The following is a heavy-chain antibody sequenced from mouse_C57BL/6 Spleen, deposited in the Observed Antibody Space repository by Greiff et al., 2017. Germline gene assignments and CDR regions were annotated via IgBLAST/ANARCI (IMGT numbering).Heavy chain of an antibody. CDR2: IWSGGST. CDR1: GFSLTSYG. V-gene: IGHV2-2*01. Sequence: QVQLQQSGPGLVQPSQSLSITCTVSGFSLTSYGVHWVRQSPGKGLEWLGVIWSGGSTDNNAAFISRLSISKDNSKSQVFFKMNSLQADDTAIYYCAREWYFDVWGTGTTVTVSS. J-gene: IGHJ1*03. CDR3: AREWYFDV.